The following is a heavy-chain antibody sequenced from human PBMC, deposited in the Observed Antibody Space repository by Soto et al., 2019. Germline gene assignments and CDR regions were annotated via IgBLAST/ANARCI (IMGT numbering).Heavy chain of an antibody. CDR3: ARRYGGTFDY. CDR2: IYYSGST. CDR1: GGSICSYY. J-gene: IGHJ4*02. V-gene: IGHV4-59*08. D-gene: IGHD2-15*01. Sequence: PSETLSLTCTVSGGSICSYYRSWIRQPPGKGLEWIGYIYYSGSTNYNPSLKSRVTISVDTSKNQFSLKLSSVTAADTAVYYCARRYGGTFDYWGQGTLVTVSS.